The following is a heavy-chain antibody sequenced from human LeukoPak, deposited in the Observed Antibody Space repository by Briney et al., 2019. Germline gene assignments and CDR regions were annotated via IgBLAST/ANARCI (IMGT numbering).Heavy chain of an antibody. Sequence: GESLKISWKGSGYSFTSYWIGWVRQMPGKGLEGMGIIYPGDSDTRYSPSFQGQVTISADKCISTAYLQWSSLKASDTAMYYCARFRYPTDAFDIWGQGTMVTVSS. V-gene: IGHV5-51*01. D-gene: IGHD1-26*01. J-gene: IGHJ3*02. CDR3: ARFRYPTDAFDI. CDR1: GYSFTSYW. CDR2: IYPGDSDT.